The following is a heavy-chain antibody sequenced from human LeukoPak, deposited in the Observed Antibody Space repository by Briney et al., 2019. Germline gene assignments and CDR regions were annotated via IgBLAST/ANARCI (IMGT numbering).Heavy chain of an antibody. CDR1: GYTFTSYY. Sequence: GASVKVSCKASGYTFTSYYMHWVRQATGQGLEWMGWMNPNSGNTGYAQKFQGRVTMTRNTSISTAYMELSSLRSEDTAVYYCARGRGFLEWLPTIDYYYYYGMDVWGQGATVTVSS. CDR3: ARGRGFLEWLPTIDYYYYYGMDV. CDR2: MNPNSGNT. V-gene: IGHV1-8*02. J-gene: IGHJ6*02. D-gene: IGHD3-3*01.